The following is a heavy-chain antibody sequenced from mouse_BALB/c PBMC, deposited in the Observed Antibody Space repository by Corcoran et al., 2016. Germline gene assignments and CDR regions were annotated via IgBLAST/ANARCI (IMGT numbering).Heavy chain of an antibody. D-gene: IGHD2-3*01. J-gene: IGHJ4*01. CDR2: MNTNTGEP. V-gene: IGHV9-3-1*01. CDR1: GNSLTKHG. CDR3: TDGSYYYVMDF. Sequence: QIQLVQSGPELKKPGETITNSCKASGNSLTKHGMNWVKQAPGKDLKWMGWMNTNTGEPTYADDIKGRLAFSLETSASTTNLQINNLKNEDTATYFCTDGSYYYVMDFWGQGTSVTVSS.